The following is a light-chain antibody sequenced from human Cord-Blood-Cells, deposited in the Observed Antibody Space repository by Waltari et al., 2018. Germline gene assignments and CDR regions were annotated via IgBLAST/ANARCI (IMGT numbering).Light chain of an antibody. CDR1: SSDVGRYNY. V-gene: IGLV2-14*01. CDR3: SSYTSSSLVV. J-gene: IGLJ2*01. Sequence: QSALTQPASVSASPGQSITISCTGTSSDVGRYNYLSWYQQRPGKAPKLMIYEVSNRPSGVSNRFSGSKSGNTASLTISGLQAEDEADYYCSSYTSSSLVVFGGGTKLTVL. CDR2: EVS.